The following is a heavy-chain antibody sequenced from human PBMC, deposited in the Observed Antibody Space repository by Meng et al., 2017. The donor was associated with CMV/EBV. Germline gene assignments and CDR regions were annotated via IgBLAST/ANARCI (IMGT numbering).Heavy chain of an antibody. V-gene: IGHV3-74*01. Sequence: GESLKISCAASGLTFSSYWMHWVRQAPGKGLVWVSRINSDGSSTSYADSVKGRFTISRDNAKNTLYLQMNSLRAEDTAVYYCARVHLYNWNYYGMDVWGQGTTVTVSS. CDR1: GLTFSSYW. D-gene: IGHD1-20*01. CDR2: INSDGSST. CDR3: ARVHLYNWNYYGMDV. J-gene: IGHJ6*02.